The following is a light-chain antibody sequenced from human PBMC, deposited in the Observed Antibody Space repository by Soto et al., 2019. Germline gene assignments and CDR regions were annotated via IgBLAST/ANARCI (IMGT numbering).Light chain of an antibody. CDR3: QQRNNWPPVT. CDR2: DAS. CDR1: QSVSRH. Sequence: EIVLTQSPATLSLPPGERATPSCRASQSVSRHLAWYQQKPGQAPRLLIYDASNRATGIPARFSGSGSGTDFTLTISSLEPEDFAVYYCQQRNNWPPVTFGGGTKVDIK. V-gene: IGKV3-11*01. J-gene: IGKJ4*01.